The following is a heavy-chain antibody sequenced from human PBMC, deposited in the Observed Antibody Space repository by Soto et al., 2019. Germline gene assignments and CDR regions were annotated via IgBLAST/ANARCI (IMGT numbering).Heavy chain of an antibody. CDR3: ARGIAAAGTNAFDY. CDR1: GGSISSGGYY. V-gene: IGHV4-31*02. D-gene: IGHD6-13*01. J-gene: IGHJ4*02. CDR2: IYYSGST. Sequence: QVQLQESGPGLVKPSQTLSLTCTVSGGSISSGGYYWSWIRQHPGKGLEWIGYIYYSGSTYYNPSLKCRVTISVDTSKNLFSLKLSSVTAADTAVYYCARGIAAAGTNAFDYWGQGTLVTVSS.